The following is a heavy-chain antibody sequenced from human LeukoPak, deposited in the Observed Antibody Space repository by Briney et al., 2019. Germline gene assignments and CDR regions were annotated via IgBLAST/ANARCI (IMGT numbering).Heavy chain of an antibody. CDR1: GGTFSSYA. V-gene: IGHV1-69*13. CDR3: ASSYYYGSGSLGY. D-gene: IGHD3-10*01. CDR2: IIPIFDTA. Sequence: SVKVSCKASGGTFSSYAISWVRQAPGQGLEWMGGIIPIFDTANYAQKFQGRVTITADESTSTAYMELSSLRSEDTAVYYCASSYYYGSGSLGYWGQGTLVTVSS. J-gene: IGHJ4*02.